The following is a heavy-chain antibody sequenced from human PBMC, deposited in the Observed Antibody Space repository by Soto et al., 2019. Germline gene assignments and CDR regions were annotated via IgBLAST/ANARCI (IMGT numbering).Heavy chain of an antibody. D-gene: IGHD3-3*01. CDR3: ARPNITIFGVVPSAFDI. V-gene: IGHV1-18*04. CDR2: INANNGNT. J-gene: IGHJ3*02. CDR1: GYTFTSNY. Sequence: ASVKVSCKASGYTFTSNYMHWVRQAPGQGLEWMGLINANNGNTNYAQKLQGRVTMTTDTSMSTAYMELRSLRSDGTAVYYCARPNITIFGVVPSAFDIWGQGTMVTVSS.